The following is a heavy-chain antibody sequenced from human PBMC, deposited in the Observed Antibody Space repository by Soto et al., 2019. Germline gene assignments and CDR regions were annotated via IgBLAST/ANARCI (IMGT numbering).Heavy chain of an antibody. V-gene: IGHV3-23*01. D-gene: IGHD6-6*01. CDR3: AKGPVGQLAHYFDY. J-gene: IGHJ4*02. Sequence: GGSLRLSCAASGFTFSSYAMSWVRQAPGKGLEWVSAISGSGGSTYYGDSVKGRFTISRDNSKNTLYLQMNSLRAEDTAVYYCAKGPVGQLAHYFDYWGQGTLVTVSS. CDR1: GFTFSSYA. CDR2: ISGSGGST.